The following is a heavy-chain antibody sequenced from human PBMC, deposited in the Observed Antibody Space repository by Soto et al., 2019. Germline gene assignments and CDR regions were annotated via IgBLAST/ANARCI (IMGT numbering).Heavy chain of an antibody. CDR2: ISAYNGNT. D-gene: IGHD1-26*01. CDR1: RYRVTSYG. V-gene: IGHV1-18*01. Sequence: GAPGQVSCNASRYRVTSYGISWERQAPGQGREWMGWISAYNGNTNYAQKIQGRVTMTTGASTSTLYMEVRSLRCDDTPVYYCVRCIVHTTNNNWSHTRGQVTL. CDR3: VRCIVHTTNNNWSHT. J-gene: IGHJ5*02.